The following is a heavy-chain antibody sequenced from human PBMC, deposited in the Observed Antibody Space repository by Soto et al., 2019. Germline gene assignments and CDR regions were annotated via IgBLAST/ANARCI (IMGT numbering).Heavy chain of an antibody. CDR3: VKEPLCSSTSCSAGY. D-gene: IGHD2-2*01. CDR1: GLTFSSYA. Sequence: GGSLRLSCSASGLTFSSYAMHWVRQAQGKGLEYVSAISSNGGSTYYTESVKGRFTISRDNSKNTLYLQMSSLRAEDTAVYYCVKEPLCSSTSCSAGYWGQGTLVTVSS. V-gene: IGHV3-64D*08. J-gene: IGHJ4*02. CDR2: ISSNGGST.